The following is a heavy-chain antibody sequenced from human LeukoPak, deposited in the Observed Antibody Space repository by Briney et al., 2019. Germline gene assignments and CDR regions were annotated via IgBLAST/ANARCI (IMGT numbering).Heavy chain of an antibody. D-gene: IGHD2-2*01. J-gene: IGHJ6*02. CDR3: TRDPLSLGYCSSSSCYADYSGMDV. Sequence: PGGSLRLSCAASGFTFDDYGMSWVRQAPGKGLEWVSGVNWNGASTGYADSVKGRFTISRDNAKNSLYLQMNSLRVEDTALYYCTRDPLSLGYCSSSSCYADYSGMDVWGQGTTVTVSS. V-gene: IGHV3-20*04. CDR1: GFTFDDYG. CDR2: VNWNGAST.